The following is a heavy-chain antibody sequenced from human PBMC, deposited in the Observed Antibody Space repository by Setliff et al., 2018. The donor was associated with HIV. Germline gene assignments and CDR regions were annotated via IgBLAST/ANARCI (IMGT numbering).Heavy chain of an antibody. D-gene: IGHD3-10*01. CDR2: INHNGNI. CDR3: ARGSLYYGLGSHYLRSWFDP. J-gene: IGHJ5*02. CDR1: GGPFSDNY. V-gene: IGHV4-34*01. Sequence: PSETLSLTCAVYGGPFSDNYWSWIRQPPGKGLDWIAEINHNGNINYNPSLKSRVTISMDPSKKQFSLKLSSVTAADTAVYYCARGSLYYGLGSHYLRSWFDPWGQGTLVTVSS.